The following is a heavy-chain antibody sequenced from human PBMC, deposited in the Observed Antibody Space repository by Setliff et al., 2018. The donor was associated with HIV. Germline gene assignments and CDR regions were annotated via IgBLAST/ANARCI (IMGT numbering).Heavy chain of an antibody. J-gene: IGHJ4*02. CDR3: ARWTYYHASGSYRGKFDY. V-gene: IGHV4-30-4*08. Sequence: PSETLSLTCTVSDGYISDGDYYWTWIRQPPGKGLEWIGHSYYSGSAHYNASLKSRVTMSVDMSNNQFSLKLRSVTAADTAVYYCARWTYYHASGSYRGKFDYWGQGTLVTVSP. D-gene: IGHD3-10*01. CDR1: DGYISDGDYY. CDR2: SYYSGSA.